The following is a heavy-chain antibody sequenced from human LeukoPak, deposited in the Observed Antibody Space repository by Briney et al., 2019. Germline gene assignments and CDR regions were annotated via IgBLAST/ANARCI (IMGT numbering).Heavy chain of an antibody. J-gene: IGHJ4*02. Sequence: PGGSLRLSCAASGFTLSSYEINWVRQAPGKGLEGVSYISSSGSSKYYADSVKGRFTISRDNAENSLFLQMNSLRAEDTAVYYCVYGSGRTRGFDYWGQGTLVTVSA. CDR1: GFTLSSYE. CDR2: ISSSGSSK. CDR3: VYGSGRTRGFDY. D-gene: IGHD3-10*01. V-gene: IGHV3-48*03.